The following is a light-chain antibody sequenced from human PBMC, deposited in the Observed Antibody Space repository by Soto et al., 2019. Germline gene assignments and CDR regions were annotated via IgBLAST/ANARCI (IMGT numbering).Light chain of an antibody. J-gene: IGKJ1*01. V-gene: IGKV1-5*03. CDR3: QQYDSYPWT. CDR2: KAS. Sequence: DIQMTQSLSTLSASVGDRVTITCRASQSISVWLAWYQQKPGKAPKLLIYKASNLENGVPLRFSGSGSGTEFTLTISSLQPDDFATYYCQQYDSYPWTFGQGTEVEIK. CDR1: QSISVW.